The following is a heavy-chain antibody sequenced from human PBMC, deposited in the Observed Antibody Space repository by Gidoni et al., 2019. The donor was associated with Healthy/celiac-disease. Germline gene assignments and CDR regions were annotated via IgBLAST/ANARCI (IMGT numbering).Heavy chain of an antibody. CDR3: AREGKQWLVRPGFDY. CDR2: IWYDGSNK. CDR1: GFTFSSYG. J-gene: IGHJ4*02. V-gene: IGHV3-33*08. D-gene: IGHD6-19*01. Sequence: QLQLVESGGGVVQPGRSLRLSCAASGFTFSSYGMHWVRQAPGKGLEWVAVIWYDGSNKYYADSVKGRFTISRDNSKNTLYLQMNSLRAEDTAVYYCAREGKQWLVRPGFDYWGQGTLVTVSS.